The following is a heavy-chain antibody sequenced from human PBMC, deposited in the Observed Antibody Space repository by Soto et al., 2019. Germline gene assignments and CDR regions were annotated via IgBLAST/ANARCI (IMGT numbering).Heavy chain of an antibody. CDR3: AKDLSQWLVSHY. CDR2: ISYDGSNK. CDR1: GFTFSSYG. J-gene: IGHJ4*02. V-gene: IGHV3-30*18. D-gene: IGHD6-19*01. Sequence: PGGSLRLSCAASGFTFSSYGMHWVRQAPGKGLEWVAVISYDGSNKYYADSVKGRFTISRDNSKNTLYLQMNSLRAEDTAVYYCAKDLSQWLVSHYWGQGTLVTVSS.